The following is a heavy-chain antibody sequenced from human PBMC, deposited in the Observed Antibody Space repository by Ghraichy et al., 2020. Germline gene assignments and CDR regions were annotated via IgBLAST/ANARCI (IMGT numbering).Heavy chain of an antibody. D-gene: IGHD2-8*01. CDR3: ARGLVGTTNAPFGY. CDR2: IRQDGSER. V-gene: IGHV3-7*04. Sequence: GGSLRLSCAASGFTLSNYWMTWVRQAPGKGLEWVANIRQDGSERLYVDSVKGRFTISRDNAKNSLSLQMNSLRAEDTAVYYCARGLVGTTNAPFGYWGQGTQVTVSS. CDR1: GFTLSNYW. J-gene: IGHJ4*02.